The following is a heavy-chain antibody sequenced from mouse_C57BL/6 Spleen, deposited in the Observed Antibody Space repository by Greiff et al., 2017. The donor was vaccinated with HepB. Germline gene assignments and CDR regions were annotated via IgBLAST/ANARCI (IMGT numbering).Heavy chain of an antibody. CDR3: AREVRGNFDY. Sequence: DVMLVESGGGLVKPGGSLKLSCAASGFTFSSYAMSWVRQTPEKRLEWVATISDGGSYTYYPDNVKGRFTISRDNAKNNLYLQMSHLKSEDTAMYYCAREVRGNFDYWGQGTTLTVSS. V-gene: IGHV5-4*01. D-gene: IGHD2-13*01. CDR1: GFTFSSYA. CDR2: ISDGGSYT. J-gene: IGHJ2*01.